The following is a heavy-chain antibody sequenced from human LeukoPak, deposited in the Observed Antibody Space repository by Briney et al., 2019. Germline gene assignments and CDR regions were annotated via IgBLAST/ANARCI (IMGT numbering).Heavy chain of an antibody. J-gene: IGHJ4*02. V-gene: IGHV4-34*01. CDR2: INHSGST. CDR3: ARGRYDYVWGSYRPTTLFDY. D-gene: IGHD3-16*02. Sequence: SETLSLTCAVYGGSFSGYYWSWIRQPPGKGLEWIGEINHSGSTNYNPSLKSRVTISVDTSKNQFSLKLSSVTAADTAVYYCARGRYDYVWGSYRPTTLFDYWGQGTLVTVSS. CDR1: GGSFSGYY.